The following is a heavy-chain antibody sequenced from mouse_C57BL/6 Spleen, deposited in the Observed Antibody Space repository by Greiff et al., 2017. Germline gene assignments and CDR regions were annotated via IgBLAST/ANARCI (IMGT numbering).Heavy chain of an antibody. CDR1: GYTFTDYY. CDR3: AREDGYYAPSFDY. V-gene: IGHV1-76*01. J-gene: IGHJ2*01. Sequence: QVQLQQSGAELVRPGASVKLSCKASGYTFTDYYINWVKQRPGQGLEWIARIYPGSGNTYYNEKFKGKATLTAEKSSSTAYMQLSSLTSEDSAVYFCAREDGYYAPSFDYWGQGTTLTVSS. CDR2: IYPGSGNT. D-gene: IGHD2-3*01.